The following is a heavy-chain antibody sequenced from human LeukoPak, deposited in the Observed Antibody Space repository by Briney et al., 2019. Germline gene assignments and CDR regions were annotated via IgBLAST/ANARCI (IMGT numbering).Heavy chain of an antibody. CDR3: ARDSLMITFGGVIVPLDY. CDR2: ISAYNGNT. V-gene: IGHV1-18*01. CDR1: GYTFTSYG. D-gene: IGHD3-16*02. J-gene: IGHJ4*02. Sequence: ASVKVSCKASGYTFTSYGISWVRQAPGQGLEWMGWISAYNGNTNHAQKLQGRVTMTTDTSTSTAYMELRSLRSDDTAVYYCARDSLMITFGGVIVPLDYWGQGTLVTVSS.